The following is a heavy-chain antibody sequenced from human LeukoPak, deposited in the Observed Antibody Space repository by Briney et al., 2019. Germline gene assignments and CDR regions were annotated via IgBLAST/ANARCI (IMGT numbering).Heavy chain of an antibody. CDR3: ARGPPNWGYDY. V-gene: IGHV1-8*01. D-gene: IGHD7-27*01. Sequence: KVSCKASGYTFTSYDFNWVRQATGQRREWMGWMSPNSGDTGYAQKFQDRVTMTRNTSISTAYMELSSLRSDDTAVYYCARGPPNWGYDYWGPGTLVTVSS. J-gene: IGHJ4*02. CDR2: MSPNSGDT. CDR1: GYTFTSYD.